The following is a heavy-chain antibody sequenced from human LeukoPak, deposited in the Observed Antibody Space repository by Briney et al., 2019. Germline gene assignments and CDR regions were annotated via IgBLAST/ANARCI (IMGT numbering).Heavy chain of an antibody. CDR1: GFTFSSYA. D-gene: IGHD3-3*01. V-gene: IGHV3-30*01. CDR3: AGGGLRFLEWLLPFDY. J-gene: IGHJ4*02. CDR2: ILYDGSNK. Sequence: PGGSLRLSCAASGFTFSSYAMHWVRQAPGKGLEWVAVILYDGSNKYYADSVKGRFTISRDNSKNTLYLQMNSLRAEDTAVYYCAGGGLRFLEWLLPFDYWGQGTLVTVSS.